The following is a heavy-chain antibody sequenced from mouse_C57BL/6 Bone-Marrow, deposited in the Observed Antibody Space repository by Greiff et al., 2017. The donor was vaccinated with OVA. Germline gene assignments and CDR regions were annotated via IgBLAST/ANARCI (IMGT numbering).Heavy chain of an antibody. CDR2: INPNNGGT. CDR1: GYTFTDYY. Sequence: VQLQQSGPELVKPGASVKISCKASGYTFTDYYMNWVKQSHGKSLEWIGDINPNNGGTSYNQKFKGKATLTVDKSSSTAYMELRSLTSEDSAVYYCARGIYYYGSSHYFDDWGKGTTLTVSS. V-gene: IGHV1-26*01. CDR3: ARGIYYYGSSHYFDD. D-gene: IGHD1-1*01. J-gene: IGHJ2*01.